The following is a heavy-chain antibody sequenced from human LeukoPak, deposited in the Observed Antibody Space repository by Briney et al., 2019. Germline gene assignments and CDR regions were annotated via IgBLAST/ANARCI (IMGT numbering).Heavy chain of an antibody. CDR2: MNPNSGNT. CDR1: GYTFTGYY. CDR3: ARMHYYDSGGSNWFDP. D-gene: IGHD3-10*01. Sequence: AASVKVSCKASGYTFTGYYIHWVRQAPGQGLEWMGWMNPNSGNTGYAQKFQGRVTMTTNTSINTAYMELSSLRSEDTAVYYCARMHYYDSGGSNWFDPWGQGTLVTVSS. J-gene: IGHJ5*02. V-gene: IGHV1-8*02.